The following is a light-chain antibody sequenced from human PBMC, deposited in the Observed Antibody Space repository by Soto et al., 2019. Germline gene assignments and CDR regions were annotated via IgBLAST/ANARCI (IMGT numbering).Light chain of an antibody. Sequence: EIVLTQSPGTLSLSPGERATLSCRASQSINSRYLAWYQQKPGQAPRLLIYGASSRTTGIPDRFSGSGSGRDFTLFIISLEAEDFAVYYWLQFGSSPGFTFGPGTKVDIK. CDR2: GAS. CDR3: LQFGSSPGFT. CDR1: QSINSRY. V-gene: IGKV3-20*01. J-gene: IGKJ3*01.